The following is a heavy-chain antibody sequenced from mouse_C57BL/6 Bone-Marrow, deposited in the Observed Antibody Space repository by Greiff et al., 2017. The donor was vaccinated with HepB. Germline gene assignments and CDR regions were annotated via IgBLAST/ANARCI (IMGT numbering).Heavy chain of an antibody. CDR1: GFTFTDYY. CDR3: ARRRGYAMDY. CDR2: IRNKANGYTT. V-gene: IGHV7-3*01. Sequence: EVKLVESGGGLVQPGGSLSLSCAASGFTFTDYYMSWVRQPPGKALEWLGFIRNKANGYTTEYSASVKGRFTISRDNSQSILYLQMNALRAEDSATYYCARRRGYAMDYWGQGTSVTVSS. J-gene: IGHJ4*01.